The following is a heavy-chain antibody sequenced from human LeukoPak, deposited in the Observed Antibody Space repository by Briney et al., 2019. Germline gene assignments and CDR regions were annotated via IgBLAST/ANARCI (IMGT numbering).Heavy chain of an antibody. CDR2: IYYSGST. V-gene: IGHV4-39*01. CDR1: GFTFSSYSMN. CDR3: ARLHFGGNYGYYYYYMDV. Sequence: GSLRLSCAASGFTFSSYSMNWVRQAPGKGLEWIGSIYYSGSTYYNPSLKSRVTISVDTSKNQFSLKLSSVTAADTAVYYCARLHFGGNYGYYYYYMDVWGKGTTVTISS. J-gene: IGHJ6*03. D-gene: IGHD4-23*01.